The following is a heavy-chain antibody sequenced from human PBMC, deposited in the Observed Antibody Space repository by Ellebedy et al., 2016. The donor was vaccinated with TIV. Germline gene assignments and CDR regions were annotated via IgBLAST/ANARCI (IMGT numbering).Heavy chain of an antibody. J-gene: IGHJ3*02. Sequence: GESLKISCAASGFRFSAYVMHWVRQAPGKGLEWVALKSFDGSNESYADSVKGRFTISRDNSRNTLYLQMSSLRADDTAVYYCARAAYSTGWYYAFDIWGQGTMVTVSS. D-gene: IGHD6-19*01. CDR2: KSFDGSNE. CDR1: GFRFSAYV. V-gene: IGHV3-30*03. CDR3: ARAAYSTGWYYAFDI.